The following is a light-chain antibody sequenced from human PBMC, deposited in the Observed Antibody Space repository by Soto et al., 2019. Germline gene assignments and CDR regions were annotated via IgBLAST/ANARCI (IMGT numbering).Light chain of an antibody. Sequence: QSALTQPPSASGSPGQSVTISCTGTSSDVGVYNYVSWYQQHPGKAPKLMIYEVTKRPSGVPDRFSGSKSGNTASLTVSGLQAEDEADYYCTSYAGGITVYVFGAGTQLTVL. V-gene: IGLV2-8*01. CDR3: TSYAGGITVYV. CDR2: EVT. CDR1: SSDVGVYNY. J-gene: IGLJ7*01.